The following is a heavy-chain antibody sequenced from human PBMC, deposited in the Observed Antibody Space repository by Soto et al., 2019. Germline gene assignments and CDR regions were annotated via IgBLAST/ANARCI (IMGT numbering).Heavy chain of an antibody. CDR1: GFTFSSYS. J-gene: IGHJ5*02. V-gene: IGHV3-21*01. D-gene: IGHD5-12*01. Sequence: EVQLVESGGGLVKPGGSLRLSCAASGFTFSSYSMNWVRQAPGKGLEWVSSISSSSSYIYYADSVKGRFTISRDNAKNSLYLQMNSLRAEDTAVYYCASSSGDGYNQLDSFSWFDPWGQGTLVTVSS. CDR2: ISSSSSYI. CDR3: ASSSGDGYNQLDSFSWFDP.